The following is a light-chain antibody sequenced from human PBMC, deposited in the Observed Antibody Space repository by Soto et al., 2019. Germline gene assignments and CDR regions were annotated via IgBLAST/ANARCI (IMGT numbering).Light chain of an antibody. CDR2: AAS. V-gene: IGKV3-20*01. CDR1: QSVRSSY. Sequence: EIVLTQSPGTLSLSPGERATLSCRASQSVRSSYLAWYQQKPGQAPRLLIYAASSRAAGIPGRFTGSGSGTDVTLTIGRLEPEDFAVYYWQQYGSSCRTFGQGTKVEIK. CDR3: QQYGSSCRT. J-gene: IGKJ1*01.